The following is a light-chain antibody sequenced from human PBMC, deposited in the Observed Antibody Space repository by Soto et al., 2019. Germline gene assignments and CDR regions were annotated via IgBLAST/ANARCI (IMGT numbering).Light chain of an antibody. CDR2: GAS. V-gene: IGKV3-20*01. J-gene: IGKJ1*01. CDR1: QSVDSSF. CDR3: QRSVTSVT. Sequence: EIVLTQSPGSLSLSPGERATLSCRASQSVDSSFFAWYQQKPGQAPRLLIYGASNRATGIPDRFSGRGSGTAFTITITELEDEDLAVYYCQRSVTSVTFGQGTKVEIK.